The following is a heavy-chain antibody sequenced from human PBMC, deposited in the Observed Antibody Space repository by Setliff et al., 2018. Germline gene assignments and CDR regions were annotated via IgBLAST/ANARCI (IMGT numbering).Heavy chain of an antibody. V-gene: IGHV3-23*01. CDR3: ARDYTYYDFWSGPSSDAFDI. J-gene: IGHJ3*02. Sequence: PGGSLRLSCAASGFTFSIYAMSWVRQAPGKGLEWVSVISGSGSITYQADSVKGRFTISRDNSKNTLYLQMNSLRAEDTAVYYCARDYTYYDFWSGPSSDAFDIWGQGTMVTVSS. D-gene: IGHD3-3*01. CDR2: ISGSGSIT. CDR1: GFTFSIYA.